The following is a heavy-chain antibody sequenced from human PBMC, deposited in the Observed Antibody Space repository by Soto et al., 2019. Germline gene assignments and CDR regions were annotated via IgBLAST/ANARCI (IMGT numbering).Heavy chain of an antibody. Sequence: QVQLVESGGKVMKPGRSQRLSCAASGFSFASHVMHWVRKAPVKGLERVAHLWACGNYAYYAYSVKGRFTISIDLSKNSLYLQKNSLGAEDSYVYYCTRDAHQVANYGMVVWGQGTTVIVSS. V-gene: IGHV3-33*01. CDR3: TRDAHQVANYGMVV. CDR1: GFSFASHV. CDR2: LWACGNYA. J-gene: IGHJ6*02. D-gene: IGHD5-12*01.